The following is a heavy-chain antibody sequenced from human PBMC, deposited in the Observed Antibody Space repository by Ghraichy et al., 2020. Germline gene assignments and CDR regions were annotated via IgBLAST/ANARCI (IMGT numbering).Heavy chain of an antibody. CDR1: GGSISSRSYY. J-gene: IGHJ3*02. D-gene: IGHD3-22*01. CDR2: IYYSGST. CDR3: AAPYYYDSSGYNYAAVFDI. V-gene: IGHV4-39*02. Sequence: SETLSLTCTVSGGSISSRSYYWGWFRQPPGKGLEWIGSIYYSGSTCDNPSLRSRVTISVDTPKNHFSLTLSSVTAADTAVYYCAAPYYYDSSGYNYAAVFDIWGQGTMVTVSS.